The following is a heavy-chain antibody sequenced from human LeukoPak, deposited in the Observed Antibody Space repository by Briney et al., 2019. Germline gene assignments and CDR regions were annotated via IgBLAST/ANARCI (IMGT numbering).Heavy chain of an antibody. J-gene: IGHJ6*02. CDR1: GGSISSYY. V-gene: IGHV4-59*12. CDR2: IYYSGST. D-gene: IGHD6-6*01. Sequence: PSETLSLTCIVSGGSISSYYWSWIRQPPGKGLEWIGYIYYSGSTNYNPSLKSRVTMSVDTSKNQFSLKLSSVTAADTAVYYCASSIVARPWAYYYYGMDVWGQGTTVTVSS. CDR3: ASSIVARPWAYYYYGMDV.